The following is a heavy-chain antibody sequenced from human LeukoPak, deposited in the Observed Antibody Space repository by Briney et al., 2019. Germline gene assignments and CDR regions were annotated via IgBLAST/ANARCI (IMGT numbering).Heavy chain of an antibody. CDR2: ISSSSSYI. CDR3: ANAAGHRYYYMDV. Sequence: GGSLRLSCAASGFTFSSYSMNWVRQAPGKGLEWVSSISSSSSYIYYADSVKGRFTISRDNAKNSLYLQMNSLRAEDTAVYYCANAAGHRYYYMDVWGKGTTVTVSS. J-gene: IGHJ6*03. V-gene: IGHV3-21*04. D-gene: IGHD6-13*01. CDR1: GFTFSSYS.